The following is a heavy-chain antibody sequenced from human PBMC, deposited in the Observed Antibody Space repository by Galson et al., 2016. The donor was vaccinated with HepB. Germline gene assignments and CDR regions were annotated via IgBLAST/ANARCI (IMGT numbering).Heavy chain of an antibody. CDR1: GFPFNIYS. CDR2: ITPTSSSL. Sequence: SLRLSCAASGFPFNIYSMNWVRPAPGKGLEWVSFITPTSSSLYYAESVKGRFPISRDNAEDSLYLQLNSLRAEDTAVYYCARDNAWFGERKFYYYYGLDVWGQGTTVTVSS. D-gene: IGHD3-10*01. V-gene: IGHV3-21*01. J-gene: IGHJ6*02. CDR3: ARDNAWFGERKFYYYYGLDV.